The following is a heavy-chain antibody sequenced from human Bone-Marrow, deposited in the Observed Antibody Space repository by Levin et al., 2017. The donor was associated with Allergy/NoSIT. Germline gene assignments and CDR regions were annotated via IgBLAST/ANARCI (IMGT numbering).Heavy chain of an antibody. V-gene: IGHV5-51*01. CDR2: IYPSDSDS. D-gene: IGHD4-23*01. Sequence: KVSCKGSGYRFTSYWIGWVRQMPGKGLEWMGIIYPSDSDSRYSPSFQGQVTISADKSTSTAYLQWSSLKASDTAIYYCARRGKDSYYYYMDVWGKGTPVIVSS. CDR1: GYRFTSYW. CDR3: ARRGKDSYYYYMDV. J-gene: IGHJ6*03.